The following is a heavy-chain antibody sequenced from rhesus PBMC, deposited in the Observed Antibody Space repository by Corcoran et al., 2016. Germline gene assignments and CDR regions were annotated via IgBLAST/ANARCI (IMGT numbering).Heavy chain of an antibody. CDR2: ISGSGGST. D-gene: IGHD6-25*01. CDR3: ARDRAVTRPLDN. J-gene: IGHJ4*01. V-gene: IGHV4-173*01. Sequence: QLQLQESGPGLVKPSETLSLTCAVCGASIRSSYWRWIRQAPGPGLEWIGRISGSGGSTDYNPSLKSRVTISIGTSENQFSLNLNSVTAADTAVYYCARDRAVTRPLDNWGQGVLVTVSS. CDR1: GASIRSSY.